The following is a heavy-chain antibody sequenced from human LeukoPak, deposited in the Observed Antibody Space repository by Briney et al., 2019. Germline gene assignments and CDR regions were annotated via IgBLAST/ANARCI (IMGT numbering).Heavy chain of an antibody. CDR3: ARGAGAGYNLQPFDY. Sequence: PSETLSLTCSVSGGSITSSSHYWGWIRQSPEKGLEWIGSIYYSGSTYYNPSLKSRVTISIDTSRSQFSLKLNSVTAADTAVYYCARGAGAGYNLQPFDYWGQGTLVTVSS. CDR2: IYYSGST. D-gene: IGHD5-24*01. J-gene: IGHJ4*02. V-gene: IGHV4-39*01. CDR1: GGSITSSSHY.